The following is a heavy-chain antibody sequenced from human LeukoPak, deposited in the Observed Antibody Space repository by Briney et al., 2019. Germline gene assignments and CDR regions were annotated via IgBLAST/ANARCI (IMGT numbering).Heavy chain of an antibody. CDR2: IYPGDSDI. D-gene: IGHD2-21*01. CDR3: ARRGEGYYFDY. CDR1: GYGFTTYW. Sequence: SGESLKISCKGTGYGFTTYWIGWVRQMPGKGLDWIGIIYPGDSDIRYSPSFQGQVTISADKSISSAYLQWTSLKASDTAMYYCARRGEGYYFDYWGQGTLVTVSS. V-gene: IGHV5-51*01. J-gene: IGHJ4*02.